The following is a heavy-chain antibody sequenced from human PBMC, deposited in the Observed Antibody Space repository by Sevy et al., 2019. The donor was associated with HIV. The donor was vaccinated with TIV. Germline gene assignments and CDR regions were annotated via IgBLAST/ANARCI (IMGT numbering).Heavy chain of an antibody. Sequence: GGSLRLSCAASGFSFSSYWMQWVRQAPGKGLEWVANIKQDESEKYYVASVKGRFTISRDNAKNSLYLQMNSLRPEDTAVYYCARGNSGSFDYWGQGTLVTVSS. D-gene: IGHD3-22*01. CDR2: IKQDESEK. V-gene: IGHV3-7*04. J-gene: IGHJ4*02. CDR3: ARGNSGSFDY. CDR1: GFSFSSYW.